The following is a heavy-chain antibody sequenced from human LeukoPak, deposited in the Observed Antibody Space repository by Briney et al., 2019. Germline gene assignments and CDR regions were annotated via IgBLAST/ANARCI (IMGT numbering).Heavy chain of an antibody. J-gene: IGHJ5*02. CDR2: ISAYNGNT. Sequence: ASVKVSCKASGYTFTSYGISWVRQAPGQGLEWMGWISAYNGNTNYAQKLQGRVTMTTDTSTSTAYMELRSLRSDDTAVYYCARYRWPGVTTVIGLDPWGQGTLVTVSS. CDR1: GYTFTSYG. D-gene: IGHD4-17*01. CDR3: ARYRWPGVTTVIGLDP. V-gene: IGHV1-18*01.